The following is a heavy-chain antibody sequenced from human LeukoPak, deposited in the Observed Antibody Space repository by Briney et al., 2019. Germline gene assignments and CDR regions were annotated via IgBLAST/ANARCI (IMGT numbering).Heavy chain of an antibody. CDR3: ARGPSHDYYPSHFDY. D-gene: IGHD3-16*01. V-gene: IGHV4-4*07. Sequence: SETLPLTCTVSGGSISSYYWSWIRQPAGKGLEWIGRIYTSGSTNYNPSLKRRVTMSVDTSKNQFSLKLSSVTAADTAVYYCARGPSHDYYPSHFDYWGQGTLVTVSS. J-gene: IGHJ4*02. CDR1: GGSISSYY. CDR2: IYTSGST.